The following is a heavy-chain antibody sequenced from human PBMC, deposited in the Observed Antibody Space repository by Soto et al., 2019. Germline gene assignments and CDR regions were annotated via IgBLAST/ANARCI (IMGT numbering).Heavy chain of an antibody. CDR1: GGSISSSSYY. CDR2: IYYSGST. D-gene: IGHD2-21*01. CDR3: ATGDRYPYFDY. Sequence: QLQLQESGPGLVKPSETLSLTCTVSGGSISSSSYYWGWIRQPPGKGLEWIGSIYYSGSTYYNPSLKSRVTISVDTSKNQFSLKLSSVTAADTAVYYCATGDRYPYFDYWGQGTLVTVSS. V-gene: IGHV4-39*01. J-gene: IGHJ4*02.